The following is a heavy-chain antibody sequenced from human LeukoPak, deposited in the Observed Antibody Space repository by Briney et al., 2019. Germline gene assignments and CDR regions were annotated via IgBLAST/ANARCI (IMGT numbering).Heavy chain of an antibody. J-gene: IGHJ5*02. Sequence: KPSETLSLTCTVSGDSISSGTYYWSWIRQHPGEGLERIGNIYYSGTTYYNPSLKSRVTIPVDTSKNQFSLKLSSVTAADTAVYYCARVSGANWFDPWGQGTLVTVSS. V-gene: IGHV4-31*03. D-gene: IGHD7-27*01. CDR1: GDSISSGTYY. CDR2: IYYSGTT. CDR3: ARVSGANWFDP.